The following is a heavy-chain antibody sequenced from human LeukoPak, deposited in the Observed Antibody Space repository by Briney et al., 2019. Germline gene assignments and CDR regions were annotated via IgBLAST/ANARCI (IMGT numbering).Heavy chain of an antibody. CDR3: AREASSDYLYYYYYGMDV. D-gene: IGHD3-22*01. CDR2: IYTSGST. V-gene: IGHV4-61*02. J-gene: IGHJ6*02. Sequence: SQTLSLTCTVSGGSISSGSYYWSWIRQPAGRGLEWIGRIYTSGSTNYNPSLKSRVTMSVDTSKNQFSLKLSSVTAADTAVYYCAREASSDYLYYYYYGMDVWGQGTTVTVSS. CDR1: GGSISSGSYY.